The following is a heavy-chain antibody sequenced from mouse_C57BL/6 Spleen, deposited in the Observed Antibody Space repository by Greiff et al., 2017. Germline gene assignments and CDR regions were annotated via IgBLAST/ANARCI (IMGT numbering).Heavy chain of an antibody. CDR1: GFTFSDYY. Sequence: EVQLVESEGGLVQPGSSMKLSCTASGFTFSDYYMAWVRQVPEKGLEWVANINYDGSSTYYLDSLKSRFIISRDNAKNILYLQMSSLKSEDTATYYCARENYGRDYAMDYWGQGTSVTVSS. D-gene: IGHD1-1*01. CDR3: ARENYGRDYAMDY. J-gene: IGHJ4*01. V-gene: IGHV5-16*01. CDR2: INYDGSST.